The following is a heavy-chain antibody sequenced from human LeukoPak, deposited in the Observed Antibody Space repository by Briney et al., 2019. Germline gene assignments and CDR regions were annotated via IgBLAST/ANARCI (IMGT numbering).Heavy chain of an antibody. Sequence: PSETLSLTCAVCRGSFSGYYWRWLRQPPGKGLEWIGEIHHCGRTNYKPSLKSRVTISVDTSKHQFSLKLSSVTAADTAVYYCARLWYSSSSVDDYYGMDVWGQGTTVTVSS. CDR2: IHHCGRT. J-gene: IGHJ6*02. V-gene: IGHV4-34*01. CDR1: RGSFSGYY. D-gene: IGHD6-6*01. CDR3: ARLWYSSSSVDDYYGMDV.